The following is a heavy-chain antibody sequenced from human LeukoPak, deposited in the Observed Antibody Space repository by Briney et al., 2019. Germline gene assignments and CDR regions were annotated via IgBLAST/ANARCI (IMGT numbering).Heavy chain of an antibody. J-gene: IGHJ4*02. Sequence: PGGSLRLSCAASGFTFSSYAMSWVRQAPGKGLEWVSSASGSGGSTYYADSVKGRFTISRDNSKNTLYLQMNSLRAEDTAVYYCAKSQSRPFSGSYYFDYWGQGTLVTVSS. D-gene: IGHD1-26*01. CDR2: ASGSGGST. CDR3: AKSQSRPFSGSYYFDY. CDR1: GFTFSSYA. V-gene: IGHV3-23*01.